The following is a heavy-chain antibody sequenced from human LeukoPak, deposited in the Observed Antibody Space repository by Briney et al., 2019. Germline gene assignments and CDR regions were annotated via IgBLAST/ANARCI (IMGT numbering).Heavy chain of an antibody. CDR1: GGSISSYY. CDR3: AHSSSWHDDRLFDY. CDR2: IYYSGST. V-gene: IGHV4-59*01. J-gene: IGHJ4*02. Sequence: SETLSLTCTVSGGSISSYYWSWIRQPPGKGLEWIGYIYYSGSTNYNPSLKSRVTISVDTSKNQFSLKLSSVTAADTAVYYCAHSSSWHDDRLFDYWGQGTLVTVSS. D-gene: IGHD6-13*01.